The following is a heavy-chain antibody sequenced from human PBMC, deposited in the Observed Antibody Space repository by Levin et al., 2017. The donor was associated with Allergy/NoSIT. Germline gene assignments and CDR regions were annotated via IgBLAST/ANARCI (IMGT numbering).Heavy chain of an antibody. V-gene: IGHV3-33*01. CDR1: GFTFSSYG. J-gene: IGHJ3*02. D-gene: IGHD4-17*01. CDR2: IWYDGSNK. CDR3: ARPLTTVTTSYGAFDI. Sequence: PGGSLRLSCAASGFTFSSYGMHWVRQAPGKGLEWVAVIWYDGSNKYYADSVKGRFTISRDNSKNTLYLQMNSLRAEDTAVYYCARPLTTVTTSYGAFDIWGQGTMVTVSS.